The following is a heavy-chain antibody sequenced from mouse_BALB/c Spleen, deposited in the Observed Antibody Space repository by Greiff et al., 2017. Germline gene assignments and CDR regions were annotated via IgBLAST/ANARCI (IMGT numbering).Heavy chain of an antibody. Sequence: QVQLQQPGAELVKPGASVKLSCKASGYTFTSYWMHWVKQRPGQGLEWIGEINPSNGRTNYNEKFKSKATLTVDKSSSTAYMQLSSLTSEDSAVYYCARWGYCYVGAMDYWGQGTSVTVSS. CDR3: ARWGYCYVGAMDY. CDR1: GYTFTSYW. CDR2: INPSNGRT. J-gene: IGHJ4*01. D-gene: IGHD1-2*01. V-gene: IGHV1S81*02.